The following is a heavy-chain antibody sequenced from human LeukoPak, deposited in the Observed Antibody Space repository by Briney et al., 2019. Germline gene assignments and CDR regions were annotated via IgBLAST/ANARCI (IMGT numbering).Heavy chain of an antibody. CDR2: IYTSGST. Sequence: SQTLSLTCTVSGGSISSGSYYWSWIRQPAGKGLEWIGRIYTSGSTNYNPSLKSRVTISVDTSMNQFSLKLSSVTAADTAVYYCAREWGDAFDIWGQGTMVTVSS. CDR3: AREWGDAFDI. V-gene: IGHV4-61*02. D-gene: IGHD1-26*01. CDR1: GGSISSGSYY. J-gene: IGHJ3*02.